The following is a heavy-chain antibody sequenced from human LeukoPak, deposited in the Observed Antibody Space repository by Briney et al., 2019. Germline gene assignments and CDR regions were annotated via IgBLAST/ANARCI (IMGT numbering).Heavy chain of an antibody. J-gene: IGHJ4*02. CDR1: GFTFSSYG. V-gene: IGHV3-30*18. CDR3: AKAMTTVTTPSTADDY. D-gene: IGHD4-17*01. Sequence: PGGSLRLSCAASGFTFSSYGMHWVRQAPGKGLEWVAVISYDGSNKYYADSVKGRFTISRDNSKNTLYLQMNSLRAEDTAVYYCAKAMTTVTTPSTADDYGGQGTLVTVSS. CDR2: ISYDGSNK.